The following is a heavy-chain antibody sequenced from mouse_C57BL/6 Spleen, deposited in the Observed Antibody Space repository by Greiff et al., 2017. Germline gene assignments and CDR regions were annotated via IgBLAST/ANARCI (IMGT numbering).Heavy chain of an antibody. CDR3: ARSRWGYEAAY. D-gene: IGHD2-2*01. V-gene: IGHV1-26*01. CDR2: INPNNGGT. CDR1: GYTFTDYY. J-gene: IGHJ3*01. Sequence: EVQLQQSGPELVKPGASVKISCKASGYTFTDYYMNWVKQSHGKSLEWIGDINPNNGGTSYNQKFKGKATLTVDKSSSTAYMELRSLTSEDSAVYYCARSRWGYEAAYWGQGTLVTVSA.